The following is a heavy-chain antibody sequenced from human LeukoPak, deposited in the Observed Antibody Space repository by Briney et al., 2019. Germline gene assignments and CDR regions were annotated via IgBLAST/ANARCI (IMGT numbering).Heavy chain of an antibody. CDR3: ARSGTVTTWNY. CDR2: IYYSGTT. J-gene: IGHJ4*02. V-gene: IGHV4-31*03. CDR1: GGSISSGGYY. D-gene: IGHD4-17*01. Sequence: SEALSLTCTLSGGSISSGGYYWSWIRQHPGKRLEWIGCIYYSGTTYYHPSLTSRVAISVDTSKNQFSLKLSSVTAADTAVYYCARSGTVTTWNYWGQGTLVTVSS.